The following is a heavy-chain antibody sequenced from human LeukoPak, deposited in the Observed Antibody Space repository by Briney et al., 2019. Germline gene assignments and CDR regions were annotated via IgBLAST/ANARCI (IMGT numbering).Heavy chain of an antibody. D-gene: IGHD6-13*01. J-gene: IGHJ6*03. V-gene: IGHV1-69*05. Sequence: ASVKVSCKASGGTFSSYAISWVRQAPGQGLEWMGGITPIFGTANYAQKFQGRVTITTDESTSTAYMELSSLRSEDTAVYYCARSTIAAAGTVYYYMDVWGKGTTVTVSS. CDR2: ITPIFGTA. CDR1: GGTFSSYA. CDR3: ARSTIAAAGTVYYYMDV.